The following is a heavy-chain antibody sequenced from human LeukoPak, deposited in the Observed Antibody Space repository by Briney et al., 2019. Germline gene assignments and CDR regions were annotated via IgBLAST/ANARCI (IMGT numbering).Heavy chain of an antibody. CDR2: IRSKANSYAT. CDR1: GFTFSGSA. V-gene: IGHV3-73*01. CDR3: ARDRPTLTGYYPFDY. J-gene: IGHJ4*02. D-gene: IGHD3-9*01. Sequence: PGGSLRLSCAASGFTFSGSAMHWVRQASGKGLEWVGRIRSKANSYATAYAASVKGRFTISRDDSKNTAYLQMNSLRAEDTAVYYCARDRPTLTGYYPFDYWGQGTLVTVSS.